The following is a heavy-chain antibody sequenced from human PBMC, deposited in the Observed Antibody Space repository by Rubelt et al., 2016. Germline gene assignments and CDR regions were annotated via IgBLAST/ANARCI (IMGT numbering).Heavy chain of an antibody. V-gene: IGHV4-39*07. J-gene: IGHJ6*02. Sequence: YNPSLKSRVTLSVDTSKNPFSLKLSAVTAADTAVYYCARDRRGYYYVSSGYRDYYGMDVWGQGTTVTVSS. D-gene: IGHD3-22*01. CDR3: ARDRRGYYYVSSGYRDYYGMDV.